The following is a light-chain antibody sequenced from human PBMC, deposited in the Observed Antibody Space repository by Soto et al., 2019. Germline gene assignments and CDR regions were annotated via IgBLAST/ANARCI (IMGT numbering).Light chain of an antibody. V-gene: IGKV3-15*01. J-gene: IGKJ1*01. CDR2: RAS. CDR1: QSVSSN. Sequence: EIVMTQSPATLSVSPGERATLSCRARQSVSSNLAWYQQKPGQPPRLLIYRASTRATGIPARFSGSGSGTEFTLTISSLQSEDFAVYYCQHYNNWPPWTFGQGTKVEIK. CDR3: QHYNNWPPWT.